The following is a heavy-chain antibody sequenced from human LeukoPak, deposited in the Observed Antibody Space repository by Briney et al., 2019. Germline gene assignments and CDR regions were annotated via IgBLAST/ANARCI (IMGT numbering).Heavy chain of an antibody. D-gene: IGHD4-23*01. CDR1: GGSISSFY. Sequence: SETLSLTCTVSGGSISSFYWSWIRQPAGKGLEWIGRIYTSGSTNYNPSLKSRVTMSADTSKNQFSLKPSSVTAANTAVYYCARDPPDYGGNSHNYYYCGMDVWGQGTTVTVSS. J-gene: IGHJ6*02. CDR2: IYTSGST. CDR3: ARDPPDYGGNSHNYYYCGMDV. V-gene: IGHV4-4*07.